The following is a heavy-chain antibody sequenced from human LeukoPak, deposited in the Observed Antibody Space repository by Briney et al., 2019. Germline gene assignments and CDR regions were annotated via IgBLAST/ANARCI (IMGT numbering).Heavy chain of an antibody. CDR3: AREFPMVRGVTDY. CDR2: ISYDGSNK. V-gene: IGHV3-30*03. D-gene: IGHD3-10*01. J-gene: IGHJ4*02. Sequence: PGGSLRLSCAASGFTFRNFGMHWVRQAPGKGLEWVAVISYDGSNKYYADSVKGRFTISRDNSKNTLYLQMNSLRAEDTAVYYCAREFPMVRGVTDYWGQGTLVTVSS. CDR1: GFTFRNFG.